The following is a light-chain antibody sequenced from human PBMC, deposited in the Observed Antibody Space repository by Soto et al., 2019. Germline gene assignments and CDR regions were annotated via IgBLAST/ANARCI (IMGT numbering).Light chain of an antibody. Sequence: QSALTQPASLSGSPGQSITISCTGTSSDVGGYNYVSWYQQHPGKAPKLMIYDVSNRPSGVSNRFSGSKSGNTASLTISGLQAEDEADYYCSSYRASSTTHYVFGTGTKVTVX. V-gene: IGLV2-14*03. CDR2: DVS. CDR3: SSYRASSTTHYV. CDR1: SSDVGGYNY. J-gene: IGLJ1*01.